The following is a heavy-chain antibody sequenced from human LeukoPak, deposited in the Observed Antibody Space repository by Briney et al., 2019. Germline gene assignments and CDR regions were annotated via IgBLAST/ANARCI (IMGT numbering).Heavy chain of an antibody. CDR3: ATPRRGYCSSTSCPHDAFDI. CDR1: GGSISSSSYY. D-gene: IGHD2-2*01. V-gene: IGHV4-39*01. CDR2: IYYSGST. Sequence: SETLSLTCTVSGGSISSSSYYWGWVRQPPGKGLEWLGSIYYSGSTYYNPSLKSRVTISVDTSKNQFSLRLSSVTAADTAVYYCATPRRGYCSSTSCPHDAFDIWGQGTMVTVSS. J-gene: IGHJ3*02.